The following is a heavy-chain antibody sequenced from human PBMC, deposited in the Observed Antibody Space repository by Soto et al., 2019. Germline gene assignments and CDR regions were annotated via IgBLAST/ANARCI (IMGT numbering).Heavy chain of an antibody. D-gene: IGHD3-10*01. Sequence: GGSLRLSCAASGFTVSSNYMSWVRQAPGKGLEWVSVIYSGGSTYYADSVKGRFTISRDNSKNTLYLQMNSLRAEDTAVYYCARDSSRPYYYGSGSYGAFDIWGQGTMVTVSS. CDR1: GFTVSSNY. V-gene: IGHV3-66*01. CDR2: IYSGGST. J-gene: IGHJ3*02. CDR3: ARDSSRPYYYGSGSYGAFDI.